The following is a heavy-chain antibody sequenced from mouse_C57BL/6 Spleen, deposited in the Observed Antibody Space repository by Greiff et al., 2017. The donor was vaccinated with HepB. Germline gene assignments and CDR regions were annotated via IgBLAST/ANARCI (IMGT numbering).Heavy chain of an antibody. CDR3: TRDYYYGYLDY. CDR1: GFTFSDYG. J-gene: IGHJ2*01. Sequence: VQLKESGGGLVKPGGSLKLSCAASGFTFSDYGMHWVRQAPEKGLEWVAYISSGSSTIYYADTVKGRFTISRDNAKNTLFLQMTSMRSEDTAMYYCTRDYYYGYLDYWGQGTTLTVSS. D-gene: IGHD1-1*01. V-gene: IGHV5-17*01. CDR2: ISSGSSTI.